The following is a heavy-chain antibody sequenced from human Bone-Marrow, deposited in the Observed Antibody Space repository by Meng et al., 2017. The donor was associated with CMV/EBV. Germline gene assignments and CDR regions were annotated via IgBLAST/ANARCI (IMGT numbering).Heavy chain of an antibody. Sequence: SGPTLVKPTQTLTLTCTFSGFSLSTSGVGVGWIRQPPGKALEWLALIYWNDDKRYSPSLKSRLTITKDTSKNQVVLTMTNMDPVDTATYYCTHRPHSVRGVTFCFDYWGQGTLVTVSS. CDR3: THRPHSVRGVTFCFDY. CDR2: IYWNDDK. V-gene: IGHV2-5*01. CDR1: GFSLSTSGVG. J-gene: IGHJ4*02. D-gene: IGHD3-10*01.